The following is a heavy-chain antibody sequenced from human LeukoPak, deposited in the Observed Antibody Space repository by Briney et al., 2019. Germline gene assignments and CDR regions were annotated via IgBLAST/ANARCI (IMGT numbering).Heavy chain of an antibody. J-gene: IGHJ5*02. CDR1: GFTFSSYE. V-gene: IGHV3-48*03. D-gene: IGHD3-16*01. Sequence: GGSLRLSCAASGFTFSSYEMNWVRQAPGKGLEWVSYISSSGSTIYYADSVKGRFTISRDNAKNSLYLQMNSLRAEDTAVYYCARIGGFYPRSWFDPWGQGTLVTVSS. CDR3: ARIGGFYPRSWFDP. CDR2: ISSSGSTI.